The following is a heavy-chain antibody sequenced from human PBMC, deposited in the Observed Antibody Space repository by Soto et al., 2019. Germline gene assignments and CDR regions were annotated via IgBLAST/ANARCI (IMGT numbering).Heavy chain of an antibody. D-gene: IGHD1-26*01. Sequence: QVQLVESGGGVVQPGTSLRLSCAVSGFIFSAFGMHCVRQAPGKGLEWVAFLSQDGSNKFYADSVRGRFTISRDNSKNTVYLHMNRLRAEDTAFYYCARDLDGGTYTFFDSWGQGTRVTVSS. V-gene: IGHV3-30*03. CDR1: GFIFSAFG. J-gene: IGHJ4*02. CDR2: LSQDGSNK. CDR3: ARDLDGGTYTFFDS.